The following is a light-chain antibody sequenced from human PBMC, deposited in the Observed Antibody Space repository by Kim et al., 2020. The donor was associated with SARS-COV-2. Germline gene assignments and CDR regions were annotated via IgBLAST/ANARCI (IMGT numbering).Light chain of an antibody. CDR1: QSISSW. Sequence: SASVGDRVTITCRASQSISSWLAWYQQKPGKAPKLLISKASSLETGVPSRFSGSGSGTEFTLTISSLQPDDFATYYCQQYNSYPSFGQGTKVDIK. J-gene: IGKJ1*01. CDR2: KAS. CDR3: QQYNSYPS. V-gene: IGKV1-5*03.